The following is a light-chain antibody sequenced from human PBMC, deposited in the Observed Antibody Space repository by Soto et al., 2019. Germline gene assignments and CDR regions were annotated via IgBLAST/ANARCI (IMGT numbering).Light chain of an antibody. Sequence: DIQVTQYPSSLSASVGDRVTITCRASQGIKNYLAWYQQKPGEIPKLLFYAASTLESGIPPRFSGSGSGTDFTLTINNLQPEDVATYYCQRYYNAPFTFGGGTKVDIK. J-gene: IGKJ4*01. V-gene: IGKV1-27*01. CDR1: QGIKNY. CDR3: QRYYNAPFT. CDR2: AAS.